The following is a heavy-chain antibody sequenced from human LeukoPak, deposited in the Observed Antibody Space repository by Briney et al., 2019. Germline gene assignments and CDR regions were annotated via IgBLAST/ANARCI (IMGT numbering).Heavy chain of an antibody. J-gene: IGHJ4*02. D-gene: IGHD6-13*01. CDR1: GGSISSYY. CDR3: ARARTYSSSWYFDY. CDR2: IYYSGST. Sequence: PSETLSLTCTVSGGSISSYYWSWIRQPPGKGLEWIGYIYYSGSTNYNPSLKSRVTISVDTSKNQFSLKLSSVTAADTAVYYCARARTYSSSWYFDYWGRGTLVTVSS. V-gene: IGHV4-59*08.